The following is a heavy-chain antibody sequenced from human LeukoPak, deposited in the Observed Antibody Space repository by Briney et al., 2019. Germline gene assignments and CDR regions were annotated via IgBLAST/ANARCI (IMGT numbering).Heavy chain of an antibody. CDR2: IYYSGNT. CDR3: AKDFSSASYTYYYYYMDV. CDR1: GGSITTTTYY. V-gene: IGHV4-39*07. Sequence: PSETLSLTCTVSGGSITTTTYYWGWIRQPPGKGLEWIGSIYYSGNTYYNPSLKSRVTISLDTSKNRFSLKVSSVTAADTAIYYCAKDFSSASYTYYYYYMDVWGKGTTVTVSS. D-gene: IGHD6-25*01. J-gene: IGHJ6*03.